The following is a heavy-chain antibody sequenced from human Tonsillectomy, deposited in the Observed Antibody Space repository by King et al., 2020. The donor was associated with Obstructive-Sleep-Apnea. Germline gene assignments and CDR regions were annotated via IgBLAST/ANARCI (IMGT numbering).Heavy chain of an antibody. D-gene: IGHD5-12*01. CDR2: MYYSGNT. V-gene: IGHV4-59*08. J-gene: IGHJ4*02. CDR1: GGSISNYY. Sequence: QLQESGPGLVKPSETLSLTCTVSGGSISNYYWSWIRQPPGKGLEWIGYMYYSGNTNFNPSLKSRVTISAEPSKIQFSLRRSSVTAADTAAYYCARHRGVEDYGGYGDFFDYWGQGTLVTVSS. CDR3: ARHRGVEDYGGYGDFFDY.